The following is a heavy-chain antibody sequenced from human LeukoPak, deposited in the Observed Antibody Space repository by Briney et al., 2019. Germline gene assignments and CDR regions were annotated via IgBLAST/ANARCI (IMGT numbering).Heavy chain of an antibody. D-gene: IGHD3-22*01. Sequence: GGSLRLSCAASGFTFSSYSMNWVRQAPGKGLEWVSSISSSSSYIYYADSVKGRFTISRDNAKNSLYLQMNSLRAEDTAVYYCARDRHYYDSSGYSYWGQGTLVTVSS. CDR3: ARDRHYYDSSGYSY. V-gene: IGHV3-21*01. J-gene: IGHJ4*02. CDR2: ISSSSSYI. CDR1: GFTFSSYS.